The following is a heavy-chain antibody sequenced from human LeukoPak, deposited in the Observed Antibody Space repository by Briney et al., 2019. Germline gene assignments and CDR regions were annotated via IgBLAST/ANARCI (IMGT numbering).Heavy chain of an antibody. Sequence: GESPKISCKGSGYSFTCYWIGWVRQMPGKGLEWMGIIYPGDSDTRYSPSFQGQVTISADKSISTAYLQWSSLKASDTAMYYCARWDYDILTGYSYYFDYWGQGTLVTVSS. CDR1: GYSFTCYW. J-gene: IGHJ4*02. CDR2: IYPGDSDT. V-gene: IGHV5-51*01. CDR3: ARWDYDILTGYSYYFDY. D-gene: IGHD3-9*01.